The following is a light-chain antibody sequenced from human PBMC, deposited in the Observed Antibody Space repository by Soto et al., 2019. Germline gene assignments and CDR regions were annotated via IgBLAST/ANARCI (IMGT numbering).Light chain of an antibody. CDR3: AAWDDSLSGVV. CDR1: SSNIGSNY. V-gene: IGLV1-47*01. J-gene: IGLJ2*01. CDR2: RNN. Sequence: SVLTQPPSASGTPGQRVTISCSGSSSNIGSNYVYWYQQLLGTAPKLLIYRNNQRPSGVPDRFSGSKSGTSASLAISGLRSEAEADYYCAAWDDSLSGVVFGGGTKVTVL.